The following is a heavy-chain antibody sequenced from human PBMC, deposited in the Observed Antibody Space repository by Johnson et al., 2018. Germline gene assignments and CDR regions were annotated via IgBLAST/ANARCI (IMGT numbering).Heavy chain of an antibody. V-gene: IGHV4-59*01. J-gene: IGHJ4*02. CDR2: ISYSGTT. CDR3: TRVRIWPRGDLDY. CDR1: GASISKYY. D-gene: IGHD3-10*01. Sequence: QVQLQESGPGLVKXSETXSLXCTVSGASISKYYWTWIRQPPGKGLEWIGYISYSGTTSYNFSLRNRVTISIDTSKNQFSLRLTSVTAADPAIYYCTRVRIWPRGDLDYWGQGTLVTVSS.